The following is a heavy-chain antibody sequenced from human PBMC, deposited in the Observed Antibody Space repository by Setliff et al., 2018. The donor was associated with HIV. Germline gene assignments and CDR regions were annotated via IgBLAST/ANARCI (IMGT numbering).Heavy chain of an antibody. D-gene: IGHD7-27*01. CDR2: ISPKTGAT. J-gene: IGHJ4*02. V-gene: IGHV1-2*02. CDR3: ARGTLGRHFFDY. CDR1: GYSFTDYY. Sequence: ASVKVSCKASGYSFTDYYVEWVRHAPGQGLEWMGWISPKTGATKYAEKFQGRVTMSSDTSTSTADMELFRLTSDDTAMYYCARGTLGRHFFDYWGLGTLVTVSS.